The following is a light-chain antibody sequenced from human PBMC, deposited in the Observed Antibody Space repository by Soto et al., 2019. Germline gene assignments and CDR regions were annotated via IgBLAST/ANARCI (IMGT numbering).Light chain of an antibody. CDR2: KDN. CDR3: QSSDSSGRYPYV. CDR1: ALPKQY. J-gene: IGLJ1*01. Sequence: SYELTQPPSVSVSPGQTARITCSGDALPKQYAYWYQQKPGQAPVVVIYKDNGRPSGIPERFSGSSSGTTVTLTISGVQAEDEAYYYCQSSDSSGRYPYVFGTGNKVT. V-gene: IGLV3-25*02.